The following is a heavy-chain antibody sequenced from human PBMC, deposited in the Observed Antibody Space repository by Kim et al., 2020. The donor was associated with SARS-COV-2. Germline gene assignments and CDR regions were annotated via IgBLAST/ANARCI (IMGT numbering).Heavy chain of an antibody. Sequence: GGSLRLSCAASGFTFSSYAMSWVRQAPGKGLEWVSAISGSGGSTYYADSVKGRFTISRDNSKNTLYLQMNSLRAEDTAVYYCAKAQDPGIVGAVFDYWGQGTLVTVSS. CDR1: GFTFSSYA. CDR3: AKAQDPGIVGAVFDY. CDR2: ISGSGGST. D-gene: IGHD1-26*01. V-gene: IGHV3-23*01. J-gene: IGHJ4*02.